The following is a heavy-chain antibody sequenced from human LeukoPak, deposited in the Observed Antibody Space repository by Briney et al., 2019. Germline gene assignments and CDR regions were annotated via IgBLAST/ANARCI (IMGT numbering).Heavy chain of an antibody. J-gene: IGHJ4*02. D-gene: IGHD6-19*01. CDR3: TKDKEDLGTGWYGGFDY. V-gene: IGHV3-15*01. CDR1: GFIFSNAW. Sequence: PGGSLTLSCAASGFIFSNAWMIWVRQAPGKGLEWVGRIKSKTHGGTTDYAAPVEGRFTISRDDSKNTLYLQMNSLKTEDTAMYYCTKDKEDLGTGWYGGFDYWGQGTLVTVSS. CDR2: IKSKTHGGTT.